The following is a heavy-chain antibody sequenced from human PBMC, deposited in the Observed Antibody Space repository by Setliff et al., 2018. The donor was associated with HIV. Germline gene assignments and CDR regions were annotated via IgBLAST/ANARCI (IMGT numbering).Heavy chain of an antibody. V-gene: IGHV4-4*09. J-gene: IGHJ4*02. CDR2: IYTTGST. Sequence: SETLSLTCPVSGDSTSSYYWSWIRQPPGKGLEWIGYIYTTGSTNYNPSLKSRVTISLDTSKNQLSLKLSSVTAADTAVYYCASFELSTTSSAYWGQGALVTVSS. CDR1: GDSTSSYY. CDR3: ASFELSTTSSAY. D-gene: IGHD6-6*01.